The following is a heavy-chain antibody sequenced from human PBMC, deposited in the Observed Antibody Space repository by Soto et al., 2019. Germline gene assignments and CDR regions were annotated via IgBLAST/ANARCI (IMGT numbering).Heavy chain of an antibody. J-gene: IGHJ4*02. CDR2: ISPRRGDH. V-gene: IGHV1-2*02. CDR3: AKGGGYGHGH. CDR1: GYNFSAHY. D-gene: IGHD5-12*01. Sequence: QLVQSGAEVTKPGASVKVSCKTSGYNFSAHYIHWVRQPPGQGLEWMGWISPRRGDHHSADKFQDRLTVPTDTATTTAFMHLSGLRVNDSAVYYCAKGGGYGHGHWGQGTPIIVSS.